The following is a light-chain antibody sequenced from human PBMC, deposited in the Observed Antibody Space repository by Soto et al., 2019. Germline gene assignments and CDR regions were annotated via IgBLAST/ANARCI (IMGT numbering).Light chain of an antibody. J-gene: IGKJ1*01. V-gene: IGKV1-5*01. CDR3: QQYETFSGT. Sequence: DVQMSQSPSTLSASVGDTVTVPCRASQSGSGWLAWYQQKPGEAPKLLIYDASAWPRGVPSRFSGSGSGTKFTLTIASLQADDFATYYCQQYETFSGTFGPGTKVDIK. CDR2: DAS. CDR1: QSGSGW.